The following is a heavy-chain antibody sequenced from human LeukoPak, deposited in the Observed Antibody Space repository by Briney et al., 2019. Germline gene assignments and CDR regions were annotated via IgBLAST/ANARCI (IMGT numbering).Heavy chain of an antibody. D-gene: IGHD5-24*01. CDR3: ARAKMATTPDAFDI. J-gene: IGHJ3*02. CDR2: ISSSSSYI. CDR1: GFTFSSYS. V-gene: IGHV3-21*01. Sequence: GGSLRLSCAASGFTFSSYSMNWVRQAPGKGLEWVSSISSSSSYIYYADSVKGRFTISRDNAKNSLYLQMNSLRAEDTAVYYCARAKMATTPDAFDIWGQGTMVTVSS.